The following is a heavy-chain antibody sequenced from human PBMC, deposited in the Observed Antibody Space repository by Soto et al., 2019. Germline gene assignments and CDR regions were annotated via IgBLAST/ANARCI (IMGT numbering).Heavy chain of an antibody. CDR1: GYTFTSYG. CDR2: ISAYNGNT. D-gene: IGHD2-15*01. J-gene: IGHJ4*02. V-gene: IGHV1-18*01. Sequence: GASVKVSCKASGYTFTSYGISWVRQAPGQGLEWMGWISAYNGNTNYAQKLQGRVTMTTDTSTSTAYMELRSLRSDDTAVYYCARDQRPILGYCSGGSCSPPGYWGQRTLVTVSS. CDR3: ARDQRPILGYCSGGSCSPPGY.